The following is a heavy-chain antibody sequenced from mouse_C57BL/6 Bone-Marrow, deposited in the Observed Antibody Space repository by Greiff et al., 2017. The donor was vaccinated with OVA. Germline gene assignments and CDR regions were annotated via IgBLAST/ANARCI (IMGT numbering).Heavy chain of an antibody. CDR2: IAPNSGGT. Sequence: QVQLQQPGAELVKPGASVKLSCKASGYTFTSYWMHWVKQRPGRGLEWIGRIAPNSGGTKYNEKFKSKATLTVDKPSSTAYMQLSSLTSEDSAVYDGASEVGFLGRSFAYWGQGTLVTVSA. V-gene: IGHV1-72*01. CDR3: ASEVGFLGRSFAY. D-gene: IGHD4-1*01. CDR1: GYTFTSYW. J-gene: IGHJ3*01.